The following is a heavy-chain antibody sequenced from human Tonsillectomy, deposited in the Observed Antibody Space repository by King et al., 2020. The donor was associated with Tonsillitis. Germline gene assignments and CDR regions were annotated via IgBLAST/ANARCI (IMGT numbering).Heavy chain of an antibody. V-gene: IGHV3-30*04. D-gene: IGHD6-6*01. J-gene: IGHJ4*02. CDR2: ISYDGSNK. Sequence: VQLVESGRGVVQPGRSLRLSCAASGFTFSSYDMHWVRQAPGKGLEWVAVISYDGSNKYYADSVKGRFTISRDNSKNTLYLQMNSLRAEDTAVYYCARGSESSSAGGSYYFDYWGQGRVVTVSS. CDR1: GFTFSSYD. CDR3: ARGSESSSAGGSYYFDY.